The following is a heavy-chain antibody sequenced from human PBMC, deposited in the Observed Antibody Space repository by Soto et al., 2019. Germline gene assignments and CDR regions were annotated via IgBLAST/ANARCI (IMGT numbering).Heavy chain of an antibody. CDR1: GFTFSSYA. Sequence: EVQLLESGGGLVQPGGSLRLSCAASGFTFSSYAMSWVRQAPGKGLEWVSAISDSGGSTYYADSVKGRFTISRDNSKNTLYLQMNSLRAEDTAVYYCAKYRSDILTGYHRGNWFDPWGQGTLVTVSS. CDR3: AKYRSDILTGYHRGNWFDP. V-gene: IGHV3-23*01. D-gene: IGHD3-9*01. J-gene: IGHJ5*02. CDR2: ISDSGGST.